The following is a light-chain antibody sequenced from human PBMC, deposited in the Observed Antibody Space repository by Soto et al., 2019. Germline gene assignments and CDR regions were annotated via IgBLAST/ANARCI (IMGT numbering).Light chain of an antibody. CDR3: AAWDDSLNGPV. V-gene: IGLV1-44*01. J-gene: IGLJ3*02. CDR2: SNN. Sequence: QLVLTQPPSASGTPGQRVTMSCSGSSSNIGSKTVNWYRHLPGTAPKLLIYSNNQRPSGVPDRFSGSKSGTSASLAISGLQSEDEADYYCAAWDDSLNGPVFGGGTKLTVL. CDR1: SSNIGSKT.